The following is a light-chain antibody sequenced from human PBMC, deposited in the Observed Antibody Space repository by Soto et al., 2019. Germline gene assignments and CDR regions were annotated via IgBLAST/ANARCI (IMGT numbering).Light chain of an antibody. CDR3: SSFTSISTYV. CDR2: EVS. V-gene: IGLV2-14*01. J-gene: IGLJ1*01. CDR1: SSDVGAYNY. Sequence: QSALTQPASVSGSLGQSISISCTGTSSDVGAYNYVSWYQQQPGKAPKLMISEVSNRPSGVSNRFSGSKSGNTASLIISGLQAEDEADYYCSSFTSISTYVFGTWTNVTVL.